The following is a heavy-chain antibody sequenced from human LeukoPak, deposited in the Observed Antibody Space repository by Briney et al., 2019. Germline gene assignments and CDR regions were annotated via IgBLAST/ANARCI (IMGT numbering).Heavy chain of an antibody. V-gene: IGHV4-59*11. D-gene: IGHD3-22*01. CDR1: GGSLRSHY. CDR2: TNYSGST. J-gene: IGHJ4*01. Sequence: SETLSLICTVSGGSLRSHYWSWIRQPPGKGLAWIGYTNYSGSTNYTPSLKSRVPISVDTSKNQCSLKLSSVTAADTAMYSCARLDSYWGQGTLVTASS. CDR3: ARLDSY.